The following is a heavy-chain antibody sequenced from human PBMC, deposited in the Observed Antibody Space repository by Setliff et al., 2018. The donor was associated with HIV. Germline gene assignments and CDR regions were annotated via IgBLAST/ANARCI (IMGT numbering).Heavy chain of an antibody. D-gene: IGHD3-10*01. Sequence: SETLSLSCAASGFTVSRYYMSWVRQPPGKGLEWIGSINYRGNTYYSPSLKSRAAISVDTSKNQISLKLSSVTAADTAVYYCASLDGSESPYIYYYYMDVWGEGTAVTVSS. J-gene: IGHJ6*03. CDR1: GFTVSRYY. V-gene: IGHV4-39*01. CDR3: ASLDGSESPYIYYYYMDV. CDR2: INYRGNT.